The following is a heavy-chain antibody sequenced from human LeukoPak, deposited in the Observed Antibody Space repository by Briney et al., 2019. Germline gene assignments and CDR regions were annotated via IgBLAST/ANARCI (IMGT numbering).Heavy chain of an antibody. CDR2: IYPGDSDT. CDR3: ARPGVGATTGIDY. Sequence: TGESLNISCKGSGYSFTSYWIGWVRQMPGKGLEWMGIIYPGDSDTRYSPSFQGQVTISADKSISTAYLQWTSLKASDTAMYYCARPGVGATTGIDYWGQGTLVTVSS. D-gene: IGHD1-26*01. V-gene: IGHV5-51*01. CDR1: GYSFTSYW. J-gene: IGHJ4*02.